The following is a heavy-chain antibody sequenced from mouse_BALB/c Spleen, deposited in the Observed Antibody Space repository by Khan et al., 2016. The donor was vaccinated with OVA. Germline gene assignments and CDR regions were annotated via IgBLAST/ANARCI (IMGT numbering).Heavy chain of an antibody. V-gene: IGHV3-1*02. D-gene: IGHD1-1*01. J-gene: IGHJ1*01. Sequence: EVQLQESGPDLVKPSQSLSLTCTVTGYSITSGYSWHWIRQFPGNKLEWMGYIHYSGSTNYNPSLKSRISITRDTSKNPFFLQLNSVTTEDTATYYGARSGTTGGAYWYFDYWGAGTMVTVAA. CDR1: GYSITSGYS. CDR3: ARSGTTGGAYWYFDY. CDR2: IHYSGST.